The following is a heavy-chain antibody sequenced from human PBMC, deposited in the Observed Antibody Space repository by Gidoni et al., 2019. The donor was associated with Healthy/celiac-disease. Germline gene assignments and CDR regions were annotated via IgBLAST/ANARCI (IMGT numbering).Heavy chain of an antibody. CDR1: GFTFDDYG. Sequence: EVQLVESGGGVVRPGGSLRLSCAASGFTFDDYGMSWVRQAPGKGVEWVSDINWNADSTGYADSVRGRFTISRDNAKNSLYLQMNSLRAEDTALYYCARETYYYDSSGYYYVNAFDIWGQVTMVTVSS. D-gene: IGHD3-22*01. CDR3: ARETYYYDSSGYYYVNAFDI. J-gene: IGHJ3*02. V-gene: IGHV3-20*04. CDR2: INWNADST.